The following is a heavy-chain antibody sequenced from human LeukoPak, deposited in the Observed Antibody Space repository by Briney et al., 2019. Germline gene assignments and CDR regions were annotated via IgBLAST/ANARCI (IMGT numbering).Heavy chain of an antibody. CDR3: ASGATYGDYGDFDY. CDR1: GFSFSSYW. J-gene: IGHJ4*02. D-gene: IGHD4-17*01. Sequence: GGSLRLSCAASGFSFSSYWMHWVRHAPGKGLVWVSRITPDGSSTNSADSVKGRFTISRDNAKNTLYLQMNSLRAEDTAVYYCASGATYGDYGDFDYWGQGTLVTVSS. CDR2: ITPDGSST. V-gene: IGHV3-74*01.